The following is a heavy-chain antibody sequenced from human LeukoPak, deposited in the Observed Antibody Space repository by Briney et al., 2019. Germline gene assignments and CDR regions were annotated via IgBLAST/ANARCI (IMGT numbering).Heavy chain of an antibody. CDR3: ARGRYSGYEDY. CDR1: GYTFTSYD. J-gene: IGHJ4*02. V-gene: IGHV1-8*01. Sequence: ASVKVSCKASGYTFTSYDINWVRQATGQGLEWMGWMNPNSGKTGSAQKFQGRVTMTRDTSISTAYMERSSLRSENTAVYYCARGRYSGYEDYWGQGTLVTVSS. D-gene: IGHD5-12*01. CDR2: MNPNSGKT.